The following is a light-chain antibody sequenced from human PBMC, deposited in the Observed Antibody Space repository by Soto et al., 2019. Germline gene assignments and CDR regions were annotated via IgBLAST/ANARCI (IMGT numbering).Light chain of an antibody. CDR1: QTVGSA. CDR2: GAA. V-gene: IGKV3-15*01. Sequence: EIVMTQSPATLSVSPGERATLSCIASQTVGSALAWYQQRPGQPPGLLVYGAATSATGVPARFSGSGSGTEFTPAISSLQSEDFAVYYCQHYKTWPLACGQGTKVETK. J-gene: IGKJ1*01. CDR3: QHYKTWPLA.